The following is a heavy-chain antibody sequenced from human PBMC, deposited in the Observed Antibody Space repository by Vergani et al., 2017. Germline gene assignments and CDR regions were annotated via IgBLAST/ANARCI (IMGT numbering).Heavy chain of an antibody. Sequence: EVQLVESGGGLVQPGRSLRLSCAASGFTFDDYAMHWVRQAPGPGLEWVSGISWNSGSIGYADSVKGRFTISRDNAKNSLYLQMNSLRAEDTALYYCAKSGGYCSSTSCYTSYYFDYWGQGTLVTVSS. V-gene: IGHV3-9*01. CDR2: ISWNSGSI. J-gene: IGHJ4*02. CDR3: AKSGGYCSSTSCYTSYYFDY. CDR1: GFTFDDYA. D-gene: IGHD2-2*02.